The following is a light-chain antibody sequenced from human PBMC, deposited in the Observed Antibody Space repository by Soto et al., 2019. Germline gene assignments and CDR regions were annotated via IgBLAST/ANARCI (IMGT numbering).Light chain of an antibody. J-gene: IGKJ3*01. Sequence: DIQMTQSPSTLSASVGDIVTITCRASQSISGWLAWYQQKPGKAPNLLIYKASSLERGVPSRFSGSGSGTEFTLTISSLQLDDFATYYCQQYDSYSRFTFGPGTKVDIK. CDR2: KAS. V-gene: IGKV1-5*03. CDR3: QQYDSYSRFT. CDR1: QSISGW.